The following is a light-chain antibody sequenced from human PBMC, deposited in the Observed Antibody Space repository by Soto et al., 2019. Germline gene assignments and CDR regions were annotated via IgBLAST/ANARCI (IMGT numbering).Light chain of an antibody. Sequence: QSVLTQPPSASGSPGQSVTIPCTGTSSDVGRYDHVSWYQQHPGKAPKLMIYEVTRRPAGVPDRFSGSKSGNTASLTVSGLQAEDEAEYFCSSDAGNYNYVFGTRTKVTVL. CDR1: SSDVGRYDH. CDR3: SSDAGNYNYV. V-gene: IGLV2-8*01. CDR2: EVT. J-gene: IGLJ1*01.